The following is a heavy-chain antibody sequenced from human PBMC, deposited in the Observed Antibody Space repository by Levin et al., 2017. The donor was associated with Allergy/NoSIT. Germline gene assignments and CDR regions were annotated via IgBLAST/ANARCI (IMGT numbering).Heavy chain of an antibody. V-gene: IGHV1-69*06. Sequence: SGESLKISCKASGGTFSSYAISWVRQAPGQGLEWMGGIIPIFGTANYAQKFQGSVTITADKSTSTAYMELSSLRSEDTAVYYCARPLVVPAAIPDYYYGMDVWGQGTTVTGSS. J-gene: IGHJ6*02. D-gene: IGHD2-2*02. CDR3: ARPLVVPAAIPDYYYGMDV. CDR1: GGTFSSYA. CDR2: IIPIFGTA.